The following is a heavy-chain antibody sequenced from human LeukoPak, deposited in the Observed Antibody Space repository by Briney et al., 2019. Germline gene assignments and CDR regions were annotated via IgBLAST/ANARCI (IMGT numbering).Heavy chain of an antibody. J-gene: IGHJ4*02. CDR2: FYYSGST. CDR3: ARLTRGHTSGWTNFDY. CDR1: GGSISSSNYY. V-gene: IGHV4-39*01. Sequence: SETLSLTCTVSGGSISSSNYYWGWIRQPPGKGLEWIGSFYYSGSTYYNPSLNSRVTMSVDTSKNQFSLKLSSVTAADTAVFYCARLTRGHTSGWTNFDYWGQGTLVTVSS. D-gene: IGHD6-19*01.